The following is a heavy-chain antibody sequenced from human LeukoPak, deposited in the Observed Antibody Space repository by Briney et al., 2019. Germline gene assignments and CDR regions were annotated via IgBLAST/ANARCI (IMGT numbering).Heavy chain of an antibody. J-gene: IGHJ4*02. V-gene: IGHV3-7*03. CDR2: INQDGSKK. CDR3: TTGRSDILTGYPY. Sequence: GGSLRLSCTASGFSFSGYWMTWVRQTPGKGLEWVANINQDGSKKSYVDSVRGRFTISRDSAKNSLYLQMNSLRAEDTAVYYCTTGRSDILTGYPYWGQGTLVAVSS. D-gene: IGHD3-9*01. CDR1: GFSFSGYW.